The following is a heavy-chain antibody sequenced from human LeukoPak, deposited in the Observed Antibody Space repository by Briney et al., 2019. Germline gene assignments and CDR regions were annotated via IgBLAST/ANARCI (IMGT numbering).Heavy chain of an antibody. CDR3: ARDRVGYCSSTSCLNWFDP. J-gene: IGHJ5*02. Sequence: SGTLSLTCTVAGGSISSGSYYWSWIRQPAGKRLEWIGRIYTSGSTNYNPSLKSRVTISVDTSKNQFSLKLSSVTAADTAVYYCARDRVGYCSSTSCLNWFDPWGQGTLVTVSS. D-gene: IGHD2-2*01. V-gene: IGHV4-61*02. CDR2: IYTSGST. CDR1: GGSISSGSYY.